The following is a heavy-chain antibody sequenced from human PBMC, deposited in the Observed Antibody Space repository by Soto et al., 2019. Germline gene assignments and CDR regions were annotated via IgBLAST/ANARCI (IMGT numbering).Heavy chain of an antibody. V-gene: IGHV3-30*03. CDR1: EFTFSSYA. J-gene: IGHJ6*02. CDR3: ARPIPRWSYHYGMDV. CDR2: ISFDGTKE. Sequence: QSVESGGRGVQPGRSLSLSCEASEFTFSSYAMHWVRQAPGRGLEWVALISFDGTKEYYADSVKGRFIISRDNSKSMVYLQMDSLRPDDTAIYYCARPIPRWSYHYGMDVWGQGTTVTVSS. D-gene: IGHD2-15*01.